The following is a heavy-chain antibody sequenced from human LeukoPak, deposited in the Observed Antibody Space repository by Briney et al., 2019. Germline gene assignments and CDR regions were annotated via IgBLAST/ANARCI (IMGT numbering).Heavy chain of an antibody. J-gene: IGHJ3*02. CDR1: GGSINGYY. CDR3: ARSPDSSGYLDAFDI. V-gene: IGHV4-59*08. D-gene: IGHD3-22*01. CDR2: ISYSGSA. Sequence: SSETLSLTCTVSGGSINGYYWSWIRQPPGKGLEWIGYISYSGSADYNPSLKSRVTISVDTSKNKFSLKLTSVTAADTAVYYCARSPDSSGYLDAFDIWGQGTMVTVSS.